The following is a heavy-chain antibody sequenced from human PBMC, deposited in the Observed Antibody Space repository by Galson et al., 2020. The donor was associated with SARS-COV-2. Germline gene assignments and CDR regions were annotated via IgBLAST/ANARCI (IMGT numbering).Heavy chain of an antibody. Sequence: SVKVSCKASGGNFRNYAINWVRQAPGQGLEWLGGIVPIFGTALYAQKFQGRVTITADKSTSTAYMELSSLRSDESAVYYCARSVREARYFDSSERNYDAFDIWGQGTLVTISS. CDR3: ARSVREARYFDSSERNYDAFDI. J-gene: IGHJ3*02. CDR1: GGNFRNYA. V-gene: IGHV1-69*06. D-gene: IGHD3-22*01. CDR2: IVPIFGTA.